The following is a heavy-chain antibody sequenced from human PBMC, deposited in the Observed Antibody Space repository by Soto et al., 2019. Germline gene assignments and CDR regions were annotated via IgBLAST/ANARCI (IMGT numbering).Heavy chain of an antibody. V-gene: IGHV4-61*01. J-gene: IGHJ4*02. CDR2: IYYSGST. Sequence: SETLSLTCTVSGGSVSSGSYYWSWIRQPPGKGLEWIGYIYYSGSTNYNPSLKSRVTISVDTSKNQFSLKLSSVTAADTAVYYCATEVRGQLWSPRYFDYWGQGTLVTVSS. CDR1: GGSVSSGSYY. CDR3: ATEVRGQLWSPRYFDY. D-gene: IGHD5-18*01.